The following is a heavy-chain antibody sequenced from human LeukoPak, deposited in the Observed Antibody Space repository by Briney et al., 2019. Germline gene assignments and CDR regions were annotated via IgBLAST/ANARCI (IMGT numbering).Heavy chain of an antibody. J-gene: IGHJ3*02. CDR3: ARARLYSYGLVLNAFDI. CDR2: ISAYNGNT. V-gene: IGHV1-18*04. D-gene: IGHD5-18*01. CDR1: GYTFTGYY. Sequence: ASVKVSCKASGYTFTGYYMHWVRQAPGQGLEWMGWISAYNGNTNYAQKLQGRVTMTTDTSTSTAYMELRSLRSDDTAVYYCARARLYSYGLVLNAFDIWGQGTMVTVSS.